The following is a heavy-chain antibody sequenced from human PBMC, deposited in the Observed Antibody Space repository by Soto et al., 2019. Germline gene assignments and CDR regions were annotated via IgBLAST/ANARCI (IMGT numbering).Heavy chain of an antibody. V-gene: IGHV5-51*01. D-gene: IGHD5-12*01. CDR1: GYSFTSYW. Sequence: GESLKISCKGSGYSFTSYWIGWVRQMPGKGLEWVGIIYPGDSDTRYSPSFQGQVTISADKSISTAYLQWSSLKASDTAMYYCARHIVATRRYYYYGMDVWGQGTTVTVSS. CDR3: ARHIVATRRYYYYGMDV. J-gene: IGHJ6*02. CDR2: IYPGDSDT.